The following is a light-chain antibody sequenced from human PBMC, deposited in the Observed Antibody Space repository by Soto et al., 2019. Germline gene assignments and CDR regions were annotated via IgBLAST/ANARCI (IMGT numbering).Light chain of an antibody. CDR3: CSYADSSTFVLV. V-gene: IGLV2-23*03. Sequence: QSALTQPASVSGSPGQSITISCTGTSSDVGSYNLVSWYQQHPGKAPKLMIYEGSKRPSGVSNRFSGSKSGNTTSLTISWLQAEDEADYYCCSYADSSTFVLVFGRGTKLTVL. CDR1: SSDVGSYNL. CDR2: EGS. J-gene: IGLJ2*01.